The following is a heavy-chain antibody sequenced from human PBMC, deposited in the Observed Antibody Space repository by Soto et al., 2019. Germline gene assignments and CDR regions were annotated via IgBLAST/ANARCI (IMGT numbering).Heavy chain of an antibody. D-gene: IGHD3-10*01. J-gene: IGHJ6*02. CDR3: ARGYGSGSYYSYGMDV. CDR2: TRNKANSYTT. V-gene: IGHV3-72*01. Sequence: GGSLRLSCAASGFTFSDHYMDWVRQAPGKGLEWVGRTRNKANSYTTEYAASVKGRFTISRDNSKNSLYLQMNSLKTEDTAVYYCARGYGSGSYYSYGMDVWGQGTTVTVSS. CDR1: GFTFSDHY.